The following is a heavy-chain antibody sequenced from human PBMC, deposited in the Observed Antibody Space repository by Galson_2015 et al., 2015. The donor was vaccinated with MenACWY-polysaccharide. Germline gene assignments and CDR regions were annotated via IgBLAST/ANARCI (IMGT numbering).Heavy chain of an antibody. D-gene: IGHD3-10*01. J-gene: IGHJ4*02. V-gene: IGHV3-23*01. CDR3: VKSGLGNLGYSMVRGADY. Sequence: SLRLSCAASGFTFSSYSMNWGRQDPGKGQDWVSGLRASGDKTYYADSVKGRFTISRDNSRNMLYLQMNSLRAEDTAVFHCVKSGLGNLGYSMVRGADYWGWGTLATVSS. CDR1: GFTFSSYS. CDR2: LRASGDKT.